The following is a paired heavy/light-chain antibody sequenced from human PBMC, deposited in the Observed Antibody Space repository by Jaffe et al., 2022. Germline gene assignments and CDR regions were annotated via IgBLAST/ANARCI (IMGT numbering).Heavy chain of an antibody. V-gene: IGHV3-21*01. CDR3: ARDTAGYCSSTSCSPVDYYYYMDV. Sequence: EVQLVESGGGLVKPGGSLRLSCAASGFTFSSYSMNWVRQAPGKGLEWVSSISSSSSYIYYADSVKGRFTISRDNAKNSLYLQMNSLRAEDTAVYYCARDTAGYCSSTSCSPVDYYYYMDVWGKGTTVTVSS. J-gene: IGHJ6*03. CDR2: ISSSSSYI. CDR1: GFTFSSYS. D-gene: IGHD2-2*01.
Light chain of an antibody. CDR3: QQSYSTPGFT. CDR1: QSISSY. Sequence: DIQMTQSPSSLSASVGDRVTITCRASQSISSYLNWYQQKPGKAPKLLIYAASSLQSGVPSRFSGSGSGTDFTLTISSLQPEDFATYYCQQSYSTPGFTFGPGTKVDIK. V-gene: IGKV1-39*01. CDR2: AAS. J-gene: IGKJ3*01.